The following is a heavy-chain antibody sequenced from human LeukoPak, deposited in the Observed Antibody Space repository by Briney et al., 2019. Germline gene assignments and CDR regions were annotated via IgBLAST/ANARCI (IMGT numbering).Heavy chain of an antibody. CDR2: INPSDGST. CDR3: AHGSMYQLDY. D-gene: IGHD2-2*01. V-gene: IGHV1-46*01. J-gene: IGHJ4*02. CDR1: GYTFTSYY. Sequence: ASVKVSCKASGYTFTSYYIHWVRQAPGQGLEWMGLINPSDGSTTYPQNFQGRVTMTRDMTTSKVYVELSSLRSEDTAVYWCAHGSMYQLDYWGQGTLVTVSS.